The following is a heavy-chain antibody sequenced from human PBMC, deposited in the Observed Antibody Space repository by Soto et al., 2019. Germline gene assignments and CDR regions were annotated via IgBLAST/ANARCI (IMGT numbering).Heavy chain of an antibody. V-gene: IGHV3-23*01. J-gene: IGHJ6*02. CDR1: GFTLTTYD. Sequence: VQLLESGGGLVQPGGSLRLSCAASGFTLTTYDLIWVRRPPGRGLQWVSTLSRSVDKTYYADSVKGRCTISRDNSKNVVYLEMNSLSAEDTAIYYCAKDPGTDPLMDVWGPGTTVTVSS. D-gene: IGHD3-10*01. CDR2: LSRSVDKT. CDR3: AKDPGTDPLMDV.